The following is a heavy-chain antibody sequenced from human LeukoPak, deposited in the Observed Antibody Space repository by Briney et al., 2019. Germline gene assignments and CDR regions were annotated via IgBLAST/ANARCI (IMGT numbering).Heavy chain of an antibody. J-gene: IGHJ4*02. V-gene: IGHV3-7*01. D-gene: IGHD6-13*01. CDR3: ASGRQLGY. Sequence: GGSLRLSCAPSGFTFSNYWMSWVRQAPGKGLEWVANIKEDGSEKYYVDSVKGRFTISRDNARNSLYLQMNSLRAEDTAVYYCASGRQLGYWGQGTLVTVSS. CDR1: GFTFSNYW. CDR2: IKEDGSEK.